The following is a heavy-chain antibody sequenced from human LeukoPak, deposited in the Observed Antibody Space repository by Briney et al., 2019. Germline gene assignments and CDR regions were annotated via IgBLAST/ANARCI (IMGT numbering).Heavy chain of an antibody. Sequence: PSETLSLTCAVYGGSFSGYYWSWIRQPPGKGLEWIGEINHSGSTNYNPSPKSRVTISVDTSKNQFSLKLSSVTAADTAVYYCARLISRGYSLRRSLDPWGQGTLVTVSS. D-gene: IGHD5-18*01. V-gene: IGHV4-34*01. CDR1: GGSFSGYY. CDR2: INHSGST. J-gene: IGHJ5*02. CDR3: ARLISRGYSLRRSLDP.